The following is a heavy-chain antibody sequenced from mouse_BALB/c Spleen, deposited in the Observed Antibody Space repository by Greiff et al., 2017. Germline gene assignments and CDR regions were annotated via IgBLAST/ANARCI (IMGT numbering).Heavy chain of an antibody. CDR3: ARGYYDY. J-gene: IGHJ4*01. D-gene: IGHD2-4*01. CDR2: INPSTGYT. V-gene: IGHV1-7*01. CDR1: GYTFTSYW. Sequence: QVQLKQSGAELAKPGASVKMSCKASGYTFTSYWMHWVKQRPGQGLEWIGYINPSTGYTEYNQKFKDKATLTADKSSSTAYMQLSSLTSEDSAVYYCARGYYDYWGQGTSVTVSS.